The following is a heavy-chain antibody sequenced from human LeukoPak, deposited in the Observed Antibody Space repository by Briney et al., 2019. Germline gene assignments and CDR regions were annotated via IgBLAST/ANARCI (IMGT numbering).Heavy chain of an antibody. D-gene: IGHD6-6*01. CDR1: GYTFTDYY. V-gene: IGHV1-2*02. CDR2: INSNSGGT. J-gene: IGHJ4*02. CDR3: ARTSIAARRADFDY. Sequence: APVRVSCKTSGYTFTDYYIHWMRQAPGQGLEWMGWINSNSGGTSYAQKFQGRVTLTRDTPTRIAFMELNRLTSDDTAVYYCARTSIAARRADFDYWGQGTVVTVSS.